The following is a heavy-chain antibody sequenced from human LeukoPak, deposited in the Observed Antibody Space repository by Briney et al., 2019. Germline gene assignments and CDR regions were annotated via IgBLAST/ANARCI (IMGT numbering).Heavy chain of an antibody. D-gene: IGHD2-2*01. CDR2: ISGSGGST. Sequence: GGSLRLSCAASGFTFSSYAMSWVRQAPGKGLEWVSSISGSGGSTYYADSVKGRFTISRDNSKNTLYLQMNSLRPEDTAVYYCAKGNGFCSVTSFSYYYYMDVWGKGTTVTVSS. V-gene: IGHV3-23*01. CDR1: GFTFSSYA. CDR3: AKGNGFCSVTSFSYYYYMDV. J-gene: IGHJ6*03.